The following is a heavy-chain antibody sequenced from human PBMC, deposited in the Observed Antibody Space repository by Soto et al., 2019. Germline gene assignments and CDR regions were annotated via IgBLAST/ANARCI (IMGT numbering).Heavy chain of an antibody. V-gene: IGHV1-69*13. Sequence: SVKVSCKASGGTFSSYAISWVRQAPGQGLEWMGGIIPIFGTANYAQKFQGRVTITADESTSTAYMELSSLRSEDTAVYYCARRSSSWPNWFDPWGQGTLVTVSS. CDR1: GGTFSSYA. J-gene: IGHJ5*02. D-gene: IGHD6-13*01. CDR2: IIPIFGTA. CDR3: ARRSSSWPNWFDP.